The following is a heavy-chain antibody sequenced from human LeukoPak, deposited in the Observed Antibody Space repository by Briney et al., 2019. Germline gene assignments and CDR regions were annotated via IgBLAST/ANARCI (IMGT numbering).Heavy chain of an antibody. CDR2: INTYNGNT. J-gene: IGHJ4*02. D-gene: IGHD1-26*01. CDR1: GYTFTAYG. Sequence: ASVKVPCKASGYTFTAYGISWVRQAPGQGLEWMGWINTYNGNTNSAQKVQGRVTMTTDTSTNTADMELRSLASDDTAVYYCARGNLGGNFDYWGQGTLVTVSS. CDR3: ARGNLGGNFDY. V-gene: IGHV1-18*01.